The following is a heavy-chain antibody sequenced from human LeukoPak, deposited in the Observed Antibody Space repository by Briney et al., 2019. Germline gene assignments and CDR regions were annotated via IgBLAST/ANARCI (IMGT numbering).Heavy chain of an antibody. Sequence: SETLSLTCTVSGASINSHYWSWIRQPAGEGLEWIGRIYFSGITNYNPSLKSRVTMSVDTSKNQFSLKLSSVTAADTAVYYCARDQFSTVMGNWFDPWGQGTLATVSS. CDR1: GASINSHY. D-gene: IGHD4-11*01. V-gene: IGHV4-4*07. CDR2: IYFSGIT. J-gene: IGHJ5*02. CDR3: ARDQFSTVMGNWFDP.